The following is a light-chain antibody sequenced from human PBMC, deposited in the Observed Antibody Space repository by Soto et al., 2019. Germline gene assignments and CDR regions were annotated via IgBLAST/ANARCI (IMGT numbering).Light chain of an antibody. V-gene: IGKV1-5*01. CDR1: QSIDRC. CDR2: HAS. Sequence: DIQMTQSPSPLPASLGERVTITCRASQSIDRCFAWYQQPPGKAPKILIYHASSVETGVPSRLSGRGSGTEFTLTISSQQPDYFATYYCQHYNSYGTFGQGTKVDIK. J-gene: IGKJ1*01. CDR3: QHYNSYGT.